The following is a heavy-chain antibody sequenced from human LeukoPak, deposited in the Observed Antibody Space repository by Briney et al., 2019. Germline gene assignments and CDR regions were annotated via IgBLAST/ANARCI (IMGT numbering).Heavy chain of an antibody. Sequence: SGTLSLTCAVSGGSISSSNWWSWVRQPPGKGLEWIGEIYHSGSTNYNPSLKSRVTISVDKSKNQFSLKLSSVTAADTAVYYCAREKVTFGGVIVFDYWGQGTLVTVSS. V-gene: IGHV4-4*02. CDR2: IYHSGST. D-gene: IGHD3-16*02. CDR3: AREKVTFGGVIVFDY. J-gene: IGHJ4*02. CDR1: GGSISSSNW.